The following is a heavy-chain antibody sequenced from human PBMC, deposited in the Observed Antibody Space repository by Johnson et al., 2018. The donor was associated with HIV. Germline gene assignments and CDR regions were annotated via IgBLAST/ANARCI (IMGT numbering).Heavy chain of an antibody. CDR3: GSLGDGHQKGAFEI. D-gene: IGHD3-16*01. V-gene: IGHV3-23*04. CDR2: ISGSGGST. Sequence: VQLVESGGGLVQPGGSLRLSCAASGFTFSSYAMSWVRQAPGKGLEWVSAISGSGGSTYYADSVQGRFTISRDKSKNTLYRQMNSLRVEDTAVYFCGSLGDGHQKGAFEICGHGTMVTVSS. J-gene: IGHJ3*02. CDR1: GFTFSSYA.